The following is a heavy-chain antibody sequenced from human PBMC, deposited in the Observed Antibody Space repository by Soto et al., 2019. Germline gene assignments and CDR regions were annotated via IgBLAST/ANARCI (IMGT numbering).Heavy chain of an antibody. D-gene: IGHD2-15*01. CDR3: ASVLGPYCSGGSCYDAQFYYYYGMDV. Sequence: SETLSLTCAVYGGSFSGYYWSWIRQPPGKGLEWIGEINHSGSTNYNPSLKSRVTISVDTSKNQFSLKLSSVTAADTAVYYCASVLGPYCSGGSCYDAQFYYYYGMDVWGQGTTVTVSS. V-gene: IGHV4-34*01. CDR1: GGSFSGYY. J-gene: IGHJ6*02. CDR2: INHSGST.